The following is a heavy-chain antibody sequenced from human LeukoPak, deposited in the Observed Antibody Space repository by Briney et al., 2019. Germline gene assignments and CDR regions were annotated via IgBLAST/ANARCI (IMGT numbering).Heavy chain of an antibody. Sequence: PSETLSLTCTVSGGSISSYYWSWIRQPPGRGLEWIGYIYYSGSTNYNPSLKSRVTISVDTSKNQFSLKLSSVTAADTAVYYCARGGIAAAAHDPWGQGTLVTVSS. J-gene: IGHJ5*02. V-gene: IGHV4-59*01. CDR2: IYYSGST. CDR3: ARGGIAAAAHDP. D-gene: IGHD6-13*01. CDR1: GGSISSYY.